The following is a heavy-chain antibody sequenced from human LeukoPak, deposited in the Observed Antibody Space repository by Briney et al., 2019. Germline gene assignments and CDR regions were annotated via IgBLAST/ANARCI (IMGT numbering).Heavy chain of an antibody. Sequence: SETLSLTCNVSNGSISRYYWNWIRQAPRKGLEWIGYVYNSGYGYDSGTTKYNPSLESRVSISLDTSKSQFSLNLSSVTAADTAVYYCARGRGGYYGDYVVPIFDYWGQGTLVTVSS. J-gene: IGHJ4*02. CDR2: VYNSGYGYDSGTT. D-gene: IGHD4-17*01. CDR3: ARGRGGYYGDYVVPIFDY. V-gene: IGHV4-59*12. CDR1: NGSISRYY.